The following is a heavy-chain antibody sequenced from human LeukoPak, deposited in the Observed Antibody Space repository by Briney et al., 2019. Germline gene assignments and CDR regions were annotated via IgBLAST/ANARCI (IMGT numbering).Heavy chain of an antibody. CDR1: GFTFSDYG. CDR2: IRYDGGDE. V-gene: IGHV3-30*02. Sequence: PGGSLRLSCAASGFTFSDYGMHWVRQAPGKGLEWVAFIRYDGGDEKYADSVKGRFTVSRDNSKNTLYLQMNSLRVEDTAVYYCAKYRHGAYGSFFDYWGQGTLVTASS. J-gene: IGHJ4*02. D-gene: IGHD4-17*01. CDR3: AKYRHGAYGSFFDY.